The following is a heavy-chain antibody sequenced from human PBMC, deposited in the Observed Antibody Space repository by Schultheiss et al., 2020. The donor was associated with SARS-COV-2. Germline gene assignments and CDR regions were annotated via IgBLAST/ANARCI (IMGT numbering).Heavy chain of an antibody. CDR3: AKAQNYDILTGFSY. J-gene: IGHJ4*02. Sequence: GGSLRLSCAASGFTFSSYSMNWVRQAPGKGLEWVSGISWNSGSIGYADSVKGRFTISRDNAKNSLYLQMNSLRAEDTALYYCAKAQNYDILTGFSYWGQGTLVTVSS. D-gene: IGHD3-9*01. CDR2: ISWNSGSI. V-gene: IGHV3-9*01. CDR1: GFTFSSYS.